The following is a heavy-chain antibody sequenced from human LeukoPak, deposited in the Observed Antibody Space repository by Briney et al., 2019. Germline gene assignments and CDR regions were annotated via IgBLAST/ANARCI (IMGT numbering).Heavy chain of an antibody. CDR3: AKRASPRITIFGVVYGMDV. D-gene: IGHD3-3*01. Sequence: GGSLRLSCAASGFTFSSYAMSWVRQAPGKGLEWVSAISGSGGSTYYPDSVKGRFTISRDNSKNTLYLQMNSLRAEDTAVYYCAKRASPRITIFGVVYGMDVWGQGTTVTVSS. CDR1: GFTFSSYA. J-gene: IGHJ6*02. V-gene: IGHV3-23*01. CDR2: ISGSGGST.